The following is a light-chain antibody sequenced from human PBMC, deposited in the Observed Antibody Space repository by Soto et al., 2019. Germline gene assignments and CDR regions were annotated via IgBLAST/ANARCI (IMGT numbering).Light chain of an antibody. J-gene: IGKJ1*01. CDR3: QQSYSIPWT. V-gene: IGKV1-39*01. CDR1: QTIGRY. Sequence: DIEMTQSPSSLSASVGDRVTTTCRASQTIGRYLNWYQHKPGKAPKLLIYTAPNLQSGVPSRFSGSGSGTEFTLTITSLQPEDFATYYCQQSYSIPWTFGQGTNVEIK. CDR2: TAP.